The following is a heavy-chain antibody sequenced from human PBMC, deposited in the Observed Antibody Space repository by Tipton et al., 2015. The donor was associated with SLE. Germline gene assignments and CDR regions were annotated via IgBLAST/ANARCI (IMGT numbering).Heavy chain of an antibody. J-gene: IGHJ6*02. CDR2: IHPGDSGV. CDR1: GYTFTNNW. CDR3: AREAYYYYAVDV. V-gene: IGHV5-51*03. D-gene: IGHD2-21*01. Sequence: QLVQSGAEVKKPGESLKISCKASGYTFTNNWIAWVRLMPGKGLEWMGSIHPGDSGVRYSPSFQGRVTISVDNSRTTAYLEWTGLKAADTAVYYCAREAYYYYAVDVWGQGTTVTVSS.